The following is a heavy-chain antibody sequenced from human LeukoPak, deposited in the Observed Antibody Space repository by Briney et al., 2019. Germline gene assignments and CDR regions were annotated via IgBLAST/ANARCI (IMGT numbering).Heavy chain of an antibody. D-gene: IGHD3-22*01. CDR3: AKDPYDSSGYFFDY. CDR1: GFTFSSYE. J-gene: IGHJ4*02. V-gene: IGHV3-48*03. CDR2: ISTSGSTK. Sequence: GGSLRLSCAASGFTFSSYEMNWVRQAPGKGLEWVSYISTSGSTKYYADSVKGRFTISRDNSKNTLYLQMNSLRAEDTAVYYCAKDPYDSSGYFFDYWGQGTLVTVSS.